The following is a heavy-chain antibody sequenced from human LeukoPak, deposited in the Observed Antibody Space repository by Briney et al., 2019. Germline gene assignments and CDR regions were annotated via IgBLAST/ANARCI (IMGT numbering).Heavy chain of an antibody. V-gene: IGHV1-2*02. D-gene: IGHD2-2*01. CDR3: ARALYCSSTSCPKGHAAFDI. CDR2: INPNSGGT. CDR1: GYTFTGYY. Sequence: VKVSCKASGYTFTGYYMHWVRQAPGQGLEWMGWINPNSGGTNYAQKFQGRVTMTRDTSISTAYMELSRLRSDDTAVYYCARALYCSSTSCPKGHAAFDIWGQGTMVTVSS. J-gene: IGHJ3*02.